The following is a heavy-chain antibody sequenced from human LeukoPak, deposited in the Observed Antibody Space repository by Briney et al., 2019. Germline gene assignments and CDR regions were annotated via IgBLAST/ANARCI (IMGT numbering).Heavy chain of an antibody. V-gene: IGHV1-2*02. Sequence: ASVKVSCKASGYTSTGYYMHWVRQAPGQGLEWMGWINPNSGGTNYAQKFQGRVTMTRDTSISTAYMELSRLRSDDTAVYYCARDLRYYDILTGPDYGMDVWGQGTTVTVSS. CDR3: ARDLRYYDILTGPDYGMDV. J-gene: IGHJ6*02. D-gene: IGHD3-9*01. CDR1: GYTSTGYY. CDR2: INPNSGGT.